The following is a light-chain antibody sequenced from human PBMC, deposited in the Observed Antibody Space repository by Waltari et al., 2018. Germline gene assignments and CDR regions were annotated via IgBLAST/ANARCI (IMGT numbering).Light chain of an antibody. CDR2: GAS. V-gene: IGKV3-20*01. J-gene: IGKJ1*01. Sequence: EIVLTLSPGTLSLSPGESATLSCRASQSVSRALAWYQQTPGQAPRLLIYGASNRATGIPDRFSGSGSGTDFSLIISRLEPEDFAVYYCQHYVSLPVTFGQGTKVEIK. CDR1: QSVSRA. CDR3: QHYVSLPVT.